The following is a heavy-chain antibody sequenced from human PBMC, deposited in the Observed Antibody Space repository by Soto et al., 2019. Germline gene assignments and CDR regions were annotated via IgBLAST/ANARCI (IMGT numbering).Heavy chain of an antibody. D-gene: IGHD3-3*01. CDR1: EFTFANAW. J-gene: IGHJ4*02. Sequence: GSLRLSCAASEFTFANAWISWVRQAPGKGLEWVGRIKSKADGGTTDYAAPVKGRFTISRDESQNTLYLQMNSLRAEDTAVYHCAIGEWLSTSYFNFWGKGTLVTVSS. CDR2: IKSKADGGTT. V-gene: IGHV3-15*01. CDR3: AIGEWLSTSYFNF.